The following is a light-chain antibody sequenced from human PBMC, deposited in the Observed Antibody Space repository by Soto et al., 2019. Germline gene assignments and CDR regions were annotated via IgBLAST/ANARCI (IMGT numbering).Light chain of an antibody. V-gene: IGKV1-5*03. CDR2: KAS. CDR3: QQYDNLPT. Sequence: DIKMTQTPSTLSAYVGDRVAITCRASDNIGPWVAWYQQKPGKAPKLLIYKASTLETGAPSRFAGSGSGTDFTFTISSLQPEDIATYYCQQYDNLPTFGGGTKVDIK. J-gene: IGKJ4*01. CDR1: DNIGPW.